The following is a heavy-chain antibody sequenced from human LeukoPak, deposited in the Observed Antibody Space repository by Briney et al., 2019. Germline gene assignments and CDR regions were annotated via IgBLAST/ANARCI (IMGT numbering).Heavy chain of an antibody. Sequence: SGTLSLTCGVSGGSITSTNWWSWVRQPPGQGLEWIGEVSLSGLANYNPSLSSRIIMALDTSKNHLSLHLTSVTAADTAVYYCSRENGAFSPFGYWGQGYLVTVLS. J-gene: IGHJ4*02. CDR3: SRENGAFSPFGY. CDR2: VSLSGLA. CDR1: GGSITSTNW. V-gene: IGHV4-4*02. D-gene: IGHD2-8*01.